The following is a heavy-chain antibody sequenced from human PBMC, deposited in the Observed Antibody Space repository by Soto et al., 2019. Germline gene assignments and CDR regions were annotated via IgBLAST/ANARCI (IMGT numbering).Heavy chain of an antibody. J-gene: IGHJ4*02. D-gene: IGHD3-16*02. CDR2: ISGSGGST. V-gene: IGHV3-23*01. CDR1: GFTFSSYA. CDR3: AKDADPTYYDYVWGSYRLYYFDY. Sequence: GGSLRLSCAASGFTFSSYAMSWVRQAPWKGLEWVSAISGSGGSTYYADSVKGRFTISRDNSKNTLYLQMNSLRAEDTAVYYCAKDADPTYYDYVWGSYRLYYFDYWGQGTLVTVSS.